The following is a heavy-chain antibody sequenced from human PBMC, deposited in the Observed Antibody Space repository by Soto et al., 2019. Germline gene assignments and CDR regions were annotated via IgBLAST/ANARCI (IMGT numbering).Heavy chain of an antibody. CDR1: GFTFSSYG. CDR2: ISYDGSNK. CDR3: AKDSSVDTAMVQALWGYYFDY. Sequence: GGSLRLSCAASGFTFSSYGMHWVRQAPGKGLEWVAVISYDGSNKYYADSVKGRFTISRDNSKNTLYLQINSLRAEDTAVYYCAKDSSVDTAMVQALWGYYFDYWGQGTLVTVSS. J-gene: IGHJ4*02. V-gene: IGHV3-30*18. D-gene: IGHD5-18*01.